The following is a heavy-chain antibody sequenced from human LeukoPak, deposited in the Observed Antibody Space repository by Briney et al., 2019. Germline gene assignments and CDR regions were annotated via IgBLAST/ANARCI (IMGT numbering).Heavy chain of an antibody. J-gene: IGHJ5*02. Sequence: SETLSLTCTVSGGSISSYYWSWIRQPPGKGLEWIGYIYYSGSTNYNPSLKSRVTISVDTSRNQFSLKLSSVTAADTAVYYCARHASWYNWFDPWGQGTLVTVSS. D-gene: IGHD2-15*01. CDR3: ARHASWYNWFDP. V-gene: IGHV4-59*08. CDR2: IYYSGST. CDR1: GGSISSYY.